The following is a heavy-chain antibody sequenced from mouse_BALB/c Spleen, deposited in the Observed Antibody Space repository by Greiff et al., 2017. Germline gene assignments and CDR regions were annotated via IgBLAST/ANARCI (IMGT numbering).Heavy chain of an antibody. CDR1: GYSFTGYY. Sequence: LVKTGASVKISCKASGYSFTGYYMHWVKQSHGKSLEWIGYISCYNGATSYNQKFKGKATFTVDTSSSTAYMQFNSLTSEDSAVYYCARSYGNPYYFDYWGQGTTLTASS. J-gene: IGHJ2*01. D-gene: IGHD2-1*01. V-gene: IGHV1S34*01. CDR2: ISCYNGAT. CDR3: ARSYGNPYYFDY.